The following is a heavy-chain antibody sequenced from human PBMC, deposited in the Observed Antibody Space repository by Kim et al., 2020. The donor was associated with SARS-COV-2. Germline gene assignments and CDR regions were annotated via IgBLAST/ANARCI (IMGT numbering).Heavy chain of an antibody. CDR2: INHSGST. CDR1: GGSFSGYY. CDR3: ARGTREYSSSSGGPDY. Sequence: SETLSLTCAVYGGSFSGYYWSWIRQPPGKGLEWIGEINHSGSTNYNPSLKSRVTISVDTSKNQFSLKLSSVTAADTAVYYCARGTREYSSSSGGPDYWGQGTLVTVSS. D-gene: IGHD6-6*01. J-gene: IGHJ4*02. V-gene: IGHV4-34*01.